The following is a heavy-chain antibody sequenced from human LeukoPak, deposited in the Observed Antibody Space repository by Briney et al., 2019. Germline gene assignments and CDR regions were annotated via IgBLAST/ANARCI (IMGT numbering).Heavy chain of an antibody. CDR1: GYTFTSYG. V-gene: IGHV1-18*01. Sequence: GASVKVFCKASGYTFTSYGISWVRRAPGQGLEWMGWISAYNGNTNYAQKLQGRVTMTTDTSTSTAYMELRSLRSDDTAVYYCARAYSSSWYTQVGYWGQGTLVTVSS. D-gene: IGHD6-13*01. CDR2: ISAYNGNT. J-gene: IGHJ4*02. CDR3: ARAYSSSWYTQVGY.